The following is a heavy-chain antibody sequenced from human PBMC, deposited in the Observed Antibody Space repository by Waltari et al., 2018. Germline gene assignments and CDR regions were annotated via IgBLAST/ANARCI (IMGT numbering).Heavy chain of an antibody. CDR1: GGSIRSYW. CDR3: GRSSGPYNSLDS. V-gene: IGHV4-59*01. J-gene: IGHJ4*02. Sequence: QVQLQESGPGLVKPSETLTLTCTVSGGSIRSYWWNWIRQPPGKGLEWIGYVSYGGSTNYNASLKSRVTMLRDTSKNQVSLTLTSVTAADTALYYCGRSSGPYNSLDSWGQGALVTVSS. D-gene: IGHD1-1*01. CDR2: VSYGGST.